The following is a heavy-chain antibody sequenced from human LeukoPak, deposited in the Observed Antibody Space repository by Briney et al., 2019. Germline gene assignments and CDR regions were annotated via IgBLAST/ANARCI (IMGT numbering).Heavy chain of an antibody. CDR3: AKVSLVMTNDAFDI. J-gene: IGHJ3*02. CDR2: IRYDGSNQ. V-gene: IGHV3-30*02. D-gene: IGHD3-16*01. CDR1: GFTFNHYG. Sequence: GGSLRLSCAASGFTFNHYGMHWVRQTPDKGLEWVAFIRYDGSNQYYADSVKGRFIISRDNSKGTLYLEMNSLRTIDTAVYYCAKVSLVMTNDAFDIWGQGTMVTVSS.